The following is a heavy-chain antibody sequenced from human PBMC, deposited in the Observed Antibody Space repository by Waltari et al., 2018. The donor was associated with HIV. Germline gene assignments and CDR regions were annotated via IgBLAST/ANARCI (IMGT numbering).Heavy chain of an antibody. D-gene: IGHD2-8*01. Sequence: QLQLVQSGSELKRPGASVKVSCKASGYTFTNYAMTWVRQAPGQGLEWMGWINTNTGKPTYDQGFTGRFVFSLDNSDSTAYLQRSSLKAEDTAVYYWERISMTLGRGMGVWGQGTTVTVSS. V-gene: IGHV7-4-1*02. J-gene: IGHJ6*02. CDR1: GYTFTNYA. CDR2: INTNTGKP. CDR3: ERISMTLGRGMGV.